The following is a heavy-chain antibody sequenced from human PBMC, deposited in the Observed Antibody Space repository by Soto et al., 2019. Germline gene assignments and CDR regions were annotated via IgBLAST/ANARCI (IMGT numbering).Heavy chain of an antibody. CDR2: INQDGSGK. CDR3: ARDGYPYVMDL. D-gene: IGHD5-12*01. CDR1: GFTFSGYW. J-gene: IGHJ6*02. V-gene: IGHV3-7*04. Sequence: EAQLVESGGGLVQPGGSLRLSCAASGFTFSGYWMSWVRQAPGKGLEWVANINQDGSGKYYMDSVKGRFTISRDNTKNSLYLQMNSLGDDDTAVYYCARDGYPYVMDLWGQGTTVTVSS.